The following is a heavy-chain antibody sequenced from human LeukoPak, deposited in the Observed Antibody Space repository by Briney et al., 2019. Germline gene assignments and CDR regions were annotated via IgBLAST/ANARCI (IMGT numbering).Heavy chain of an antibody. CDR3: AKDRLAYYDFWSGYPGRAFDI. Sequence: GGSLSLTCAASGFTHSSYAISWVRQAPARGLEGVGAISGSGGSTYCAGCVKGRFTISRDNSKSTLYLQMNSLRAEDTAVYYCAKDRLAYYDFWSGYPGRAFDIWGQGTMVTVSS. J-gene: IGHJ3*02. CDR2: ISGSGGST. V-gene: IGHV3-23*01. CDR1: GFTHSSYA. D-gene: IGHD3-3*01.